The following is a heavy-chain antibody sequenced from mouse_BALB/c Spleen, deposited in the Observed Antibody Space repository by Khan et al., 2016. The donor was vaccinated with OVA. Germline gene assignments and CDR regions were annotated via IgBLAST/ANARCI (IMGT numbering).Heavy chain of an antibody. V-gene: IGHV1-7*01. CDR1: GYTFTTYW. CDR2: INPTSGYT. CDR3: TRDRIDY. J-gene: IGHJ2*01. Sequence: QIQLVQSGAELAKPGASVKMSCKASGYTFTTYWMHWVKQRPGQGLEWIGYINPTSGYTDYNDKFKDRATLSADKSSSTAYMQLNSLTSEDSAVYYCTRDRIDYWGQGTTLPVSS.